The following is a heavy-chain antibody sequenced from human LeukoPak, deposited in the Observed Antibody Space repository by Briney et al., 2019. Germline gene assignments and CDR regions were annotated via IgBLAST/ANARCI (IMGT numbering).Heavy chain of an antibody. CDR2: IYTSGST. CDR3: ASERLAAAGMPFDS. V-gene: IGHV4-4*07. CDR1: GGSISRYD. J-gene: IGHJ4*02. Sequence: SETLSLTCTVSGGSISRYDWNWIRQPAGKGLEWIGRIYTSGSTNYNPSLKSRVTISLDKSKNQFSLKLSSVAAADTAVYYCASERLAAAGMPFDSWGQGTLVTVSS. D-gene: IGHD6-13*01.